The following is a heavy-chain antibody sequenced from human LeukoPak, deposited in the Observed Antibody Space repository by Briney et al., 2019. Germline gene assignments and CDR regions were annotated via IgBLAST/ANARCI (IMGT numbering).Heavy chain of an antibody. J-gene: IGHJ4*02. Sequence: GGSLRLSCVASGFTFSDAYMSWVRQARGEGLEWVGRIKSKNDGGTIDYAAPVKGRFTISRDDSRNTLYLQMNSLKTEDTAVYYCTTDAGYDSRWYNDWGQGSLVTVSS. CDR2: IKSKNDGGTI. D-gene: IGHD6-13*01. V-gene: IGHV3-15*01. CDR3: TTDAGYDSRWYND. CDR1: GFTFSDAY.